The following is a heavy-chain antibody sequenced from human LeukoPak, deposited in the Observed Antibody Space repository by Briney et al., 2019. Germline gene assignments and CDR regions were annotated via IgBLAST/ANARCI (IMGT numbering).Heavy chain of an antibody. CDR1: SGSISSSSYY. CDR2: IYYSGNT. J-gene: IGHJ4*02. D-gene: IGHD3-9*01. CDR3: ASSGQDWSTSLPFDY. V-gene: IGHV4-39*07. Sequence: PSETLSLTCTVSSGSISSSSYYWGWIRQPPGKGLEWIGSIYYSGNTYYNPSLKSRITISVDTSKNQFSLKLSSVTAADTAVYYCASSGQDWSTSLPFDYWGQGTLVTVSS.